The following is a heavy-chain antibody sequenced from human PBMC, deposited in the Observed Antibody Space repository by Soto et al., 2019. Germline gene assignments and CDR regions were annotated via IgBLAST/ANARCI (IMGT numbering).Heavy chain of an antibody. V-gene: IGHV3-15*01. CDR1: GFTFSNAW. D-gene: IGHD2-15*01. CDR3: TTYRVVAATEYYYYYMDV. J-gene: IGHJ6*03. Sequence: EVQLVESGGGLVKPGGSLRLSCAASGFTFSNAWMSWVRQAPGKGLEWVGRIKSKTDGGTTDYAAPEKGRFTISRDDSKNTLYLQMNSLKTEDTAVYYCTTYRVVAATEYYYYYMDVWGKGTTVTVSS. CDR2: IKSKTDGGTT.